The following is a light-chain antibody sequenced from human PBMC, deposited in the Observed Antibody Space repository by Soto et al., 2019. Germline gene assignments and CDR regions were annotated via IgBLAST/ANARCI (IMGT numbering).Light chain of an antibody. J-gene: IGLJ2*01. Sequence: QSVLTQPASVSGSPGQSITISCTGTSSDVGGYNYVSWYQQHPGKAPKLIIYEVNNRPSGVSNRFSGSKSANTASLTISGLQAEDEADYYCDSYTGTSSRVVFGGGTKVTVL. CDR2: EVN. V-gene: IGLV2-14*01. CDR1: SSDVGGYNY. CDR3: DSYTGTSSRVV.